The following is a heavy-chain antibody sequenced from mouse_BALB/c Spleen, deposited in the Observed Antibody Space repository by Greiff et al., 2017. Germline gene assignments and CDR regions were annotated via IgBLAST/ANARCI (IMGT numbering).Heavy chain of an antibody. Sequence: QVQLQQSGAELMKPGASVKISCKATGYTFSSYWIEWVKQRPGHGLEWIGEILPGSGSTNYNEKFKGKATFTADTSSNTAYMQLSSLTSEDSAVYYCARRGYGNYWYFDVWGAGTTVTVSS. J-gene: IGHJ1*01. D-gene: IGHD2-1*01. CDR3: ARRGYGNYWYFDV. V-gene: IGHV1-9*01. CDR1: GYTFSSYW. CDR2: ILPGSGST.